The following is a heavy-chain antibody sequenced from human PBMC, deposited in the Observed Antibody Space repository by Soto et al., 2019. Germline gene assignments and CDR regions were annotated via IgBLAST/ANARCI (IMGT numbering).Heavy chain of an antibody. V-gene: IGHV1-46*01. D-gene: IGHD6-25*01. CDR1: GYKFINHY. J-gene: IGHJ4*02. Sequence: ASVKVSCKASGYKFINHYMHWVRQVRGVGLEWMGIINPNGGGTDYSQKFQGRVTMTRDTSANTVHMELSSLRSEDTGVYFCARDSSASATSYSFDNWGRGTLVTVSS. CDR3: ARDSSASATSYSFDN. CDR2: INPNGGGT.